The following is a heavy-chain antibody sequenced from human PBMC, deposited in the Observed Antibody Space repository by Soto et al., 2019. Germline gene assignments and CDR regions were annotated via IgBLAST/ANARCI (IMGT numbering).Heavy chain of an antibody. CDR3: AKDTYSSSWYF. J-gene: IGHJ4*02. D-gene: IGHD6-13*01. V-gene: IGHV3-23*01. CDR1: GFTFINFA. Sequence: GGSLRLSCAGSGFTFINFAMTWVRQAPGKGLEWVSSISNRGSDTYYVDSVKGRFTISRDNSKNTLYLQMNSLRAEDTAVYYCAKDTYSSSWYFWGQGTLVTDSS. CDR2: ISNRGSDT.